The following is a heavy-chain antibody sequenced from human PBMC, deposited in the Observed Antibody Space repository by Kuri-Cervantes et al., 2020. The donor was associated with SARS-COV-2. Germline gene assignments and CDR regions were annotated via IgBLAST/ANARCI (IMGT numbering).Heavy chain of an antibody. J-gene: IGHJ6*03. D-gene: IGHD4-17*01. Sequence: GGSLRLSCAASGFTFSSDAMHWVRQAPGKGLEWVAVISYDGSNKYYADSEKGRFTISRDNSKNTLYLQMNSLRAEDTAVYYCARQHDYGDSPNTSYYYYYYYMDVWGKGTTVTVSS. CDR3: ARQHDYGDSPNTSYYYYYYYMDV. V-gene: IGHV3-30-3*01. CDR1: GFTFSSDA. CDR2: ISYDGSNK.